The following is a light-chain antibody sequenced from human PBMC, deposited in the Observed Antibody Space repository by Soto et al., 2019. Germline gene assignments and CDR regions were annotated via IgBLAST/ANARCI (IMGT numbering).Light chain of an antibody. CDR2: AAS. CDR1: QSVSSYY. J-gene: IGKJ1*01. V-gene: IGKV3-20*01. Sequence: EIVLTQSPGTLSLSPGERATLSCRASQSVSSYYLAWYQQKPGQAPRLLIYAASSRATGIADRFSGSGSGTDFTLTISRLEPEDFAVYYCQQYNNWPPQTFGQGTKVDI. CDR3: QQYNNWPPQT.